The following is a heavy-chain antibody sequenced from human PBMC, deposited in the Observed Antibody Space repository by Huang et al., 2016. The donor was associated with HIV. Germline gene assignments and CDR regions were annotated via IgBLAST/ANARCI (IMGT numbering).Heavy chain of an antibody. CDR2: IRFDGGNK. D-gene: IGHD2-21*02. V-gene: IGHV3-30*02. J-gene: IGHJ4*02. CDR3: ATDLGGYSFDY. Sequence: QEQLVESGGGVVQPGGSLRLACATSGFSFSHYGMHWVRQAAVKGLGWVAFIRFDGGNKHYADSAKGRFTITRDKSKKMLFLEMNSLRGDDTAFYYCATDLGGYSFDYWGQGALVSVSS. CDR1: GFSFSHYG.